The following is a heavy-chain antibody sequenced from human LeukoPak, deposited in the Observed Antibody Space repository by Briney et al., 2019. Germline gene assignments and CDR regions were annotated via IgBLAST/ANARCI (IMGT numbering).Heavy chain of an antibody. Sequence: GASVKVSCKASGYTFTNYYMHWVRQAPGQGLEWMGLSNPTGSSTNYAQKFRGRVTMTRDTSTTTVYMELGSLRSEDTAVYYCAREESGGYFDYWGQGTLVTVSS. V-gene: IGHV1-46*01. CDR1: GYTFTNYY. J-gene: IGHJ4*02. CDR3: AREESGGYFDY. D-gene: IGHD2-8*02. CDR2: SNPTGSST.